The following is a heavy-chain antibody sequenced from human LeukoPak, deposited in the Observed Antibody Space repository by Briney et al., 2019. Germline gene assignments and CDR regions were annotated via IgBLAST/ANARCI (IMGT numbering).Heavy chain of an antibody. V-gene: IGHV3-11*05. CDR2: ISSSTSYT. CDR1: GFTFSVYY. J-gene: IGHJ4*02. Sequence: GGSLRLSCAASGFTFSVYYMNWIRQAPGKGLEWVSDISSSTSYTNYADSVKGRFTISRDNAKNSLYLQMNSLRAEDTAIYYCARVPRYCGSTSCYDYWGQGTLFTVSS. D-gene: IGHD2-2*01. CDR3: ARVPRYCGSTSCYDY.